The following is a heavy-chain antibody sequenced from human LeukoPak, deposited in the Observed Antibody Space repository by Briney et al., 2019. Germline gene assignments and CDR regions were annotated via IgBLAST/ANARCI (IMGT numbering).Heavy chain of an antibody. J-gene: IGHJ5*02. V-gene: IGHV4-61*02. CDR3: ARSAYYYGSEQDNWFDP. D-gene: IGHD3-10*01. CDR2: IYTSGST. CDR1: GGSISSGSYY. Sequence: SQTLSLTCTVSGGSISSGSYYWSWIRQPAGKGLEWIGRIYTSGSTNYNPSLKSRVTMSVDTSKNQFSLKLSSVTAADTAVYYCARSAYYYGSEQDNWFDPWGQGTLVTVSS.